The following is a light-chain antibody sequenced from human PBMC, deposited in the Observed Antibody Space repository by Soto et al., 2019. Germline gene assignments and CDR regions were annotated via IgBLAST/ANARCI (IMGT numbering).Light chain of an antibody. CDR2: EGS. J-gene: IGLJ2*01. Sequence: QSVLTQPASVSESPGQSITSSCTGTSSDVGSYNLVSWYQQHPGKAPKLMIYEGSKRPSGVSNRFSGSKSGNTASLTISGLQTEDEADYYCCSFVGSSTVVFGGGTNLTVL. CDR3: CSFVGSSTVV. CDR1: SSDVGSYNL. V-gene: IGLV2-23*01.